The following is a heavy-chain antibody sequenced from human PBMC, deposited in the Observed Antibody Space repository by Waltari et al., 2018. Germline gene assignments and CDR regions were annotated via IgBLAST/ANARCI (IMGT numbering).Heavy chain of an antibody. J-gene: IGHJ6*03. D-gene: IGHD5-18*01. CDR2: VDPEDGET. CDR3: ATVIQGYSLKYYYYYMDV. Sequence: EVQLVQSGAEVKKPGATVKISCKASGYTFTDYYMHWVQQAPGKGLEWMGRVDPEDGETIYAEKFQGRVTITADKSTDTAYMELSSLRSEDTAVYYCATVIQGYSLKYYYYYMDVWGKGTTVTVSS. CDR1: GYTFTDYY. V-gene: IGHV1-69-2*01.